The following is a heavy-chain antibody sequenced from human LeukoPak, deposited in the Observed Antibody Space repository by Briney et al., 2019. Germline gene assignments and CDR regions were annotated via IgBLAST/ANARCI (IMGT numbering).Heavy chain of an antibody. Sequence: GGSLRLSCAASGFSFSSYWMHWVRQAPGKGLVWVSRINSDGSSTIYADSVKGRFTISRDNAKNTLYLQMNSLRAEDTAVYYCARDLRNTRGVYVDAFDIWGQGTTVSVSS. V-gene: IGHV3-74*01. CDR1: GFSFSSYW. J-gene: IGHJ3*02. CDR2: INSDGSST. D-gene: IGHD3-10*01. CDR3: ARDLRNTRGVYVDAFDI.